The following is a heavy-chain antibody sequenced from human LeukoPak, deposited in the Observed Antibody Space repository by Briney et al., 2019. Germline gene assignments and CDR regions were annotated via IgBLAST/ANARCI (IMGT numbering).Heavy chain of an antibody. CDR1: GGSVSSGSYS. CDR3: ARDRVDTVMDALDY. Sequence: SETLSLTCTVSGGSVSSGSYSWSWLRQPPGKGLEWIGYIYYSGSTNYNPSLKSRVTISVDTSKNQFSLKLSSVTAADAAVYYCARDRVDTVMDALDYWGQGTLVTVSS. J-gene: IGHJ4*02. V-gene: IGHV4-61*01. D-gene: IGHD5-18*01. CDR2: IYYSGST.